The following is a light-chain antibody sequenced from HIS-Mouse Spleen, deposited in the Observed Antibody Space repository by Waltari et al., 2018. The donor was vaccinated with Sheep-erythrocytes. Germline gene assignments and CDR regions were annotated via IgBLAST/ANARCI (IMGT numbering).Light chain of an antibody. CDR1: ALPKKY. CDR3: YSTDSSGNHWV. J-gene: IGLJ3*02. CDR2: EDS. Sequence: SYELTPPPSVSVSPGQTARITCSGYALPKKYAYWYQQKTGQAPVLVIYEDSKRPSVIPERFSGSSSGTMATLTISGAQVEDDADYYCYSTDSSGNHWVFGGGTKLTVL. V-gene: IGLV3-10*01.